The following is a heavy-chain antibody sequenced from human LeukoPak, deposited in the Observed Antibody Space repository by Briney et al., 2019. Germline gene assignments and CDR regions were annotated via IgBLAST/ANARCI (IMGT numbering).Heavy chain of an antibody. D-gene: IGHD6-6*01. CDR3: ARTYGSSSFYYYYMDV. V-gene: IGHV1-8*01. CDR1: GYTFTSYD. CDR2: MNPNSGNT. Sequence: ASVKVSCKASGYTFTSYDINWVRQATGQGLEWMGWMNPNSGNTGYAQKFQGRVTMTRNTSISTAYMELSSLRSEDTAVYYCARTYGSSSFYYYYMDVWGKGTTVTVSS. J-gene: IGHJ6*03.